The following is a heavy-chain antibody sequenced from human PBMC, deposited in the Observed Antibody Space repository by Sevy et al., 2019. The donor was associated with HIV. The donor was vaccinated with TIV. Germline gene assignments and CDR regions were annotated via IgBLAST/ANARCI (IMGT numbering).Heavy chain of an antibody. J-gene: IGHJ4*02. D-gene: IGHD3-22*01. Sequence: GGSLRLSCAASGFTFSSYAMSWVRQAPGKGLEWVSAISGSGGSTYYADSVKGRFTISRDSSKNRLYLQMNSLRAEDTAVYYCAKDQTMIVVVSVDYWGQGTLVTSPQ. CDR1: GFTFSSYA. CDR3: AKDQTMIVVVSVDY. V-gene: IGHV3-23*01. CDR2: ISGSGGST.